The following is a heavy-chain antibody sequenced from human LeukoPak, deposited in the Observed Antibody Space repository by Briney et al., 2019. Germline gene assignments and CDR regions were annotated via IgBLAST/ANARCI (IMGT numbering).Heavy chain of an antibody. CDR2: IRYDGSNK. J-gene: IGHJ4*02. CDR3: ATTTPDY. Sequence: GGSLRLSCAASGFTFGSYGMHWVRQAPGKGLEGVAFIRYDGSNKYYADSVKGRFTISRDNSKNTLYLQMNSLRAEDTAVYYCATTTPDYWGQGTLVTVSS. CDR1: GFTFGSYG. V-gene: IGHV3-30*02. D-gene: IGHD1-7*01.